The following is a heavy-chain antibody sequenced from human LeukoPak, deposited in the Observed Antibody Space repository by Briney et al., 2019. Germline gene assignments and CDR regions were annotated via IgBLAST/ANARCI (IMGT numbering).Heavy chain of an antibody. D-gene: IGHD3-22*01. CDR1: GFSLSTSGVG. CDR3: AHRHGGYYDSIVGAFDI. J-gene: IGHJ3*02. Sequence: SGPTLVNPTQTLTLTCTFSGFSLSTSGVGVGWIRQPPGKALEWLALIYWDDDKRYSPSLKSRLTITKDTSKNQVVLTMTNMDPVDTATYYCAHRHGGYYDSIVGAFDIWGQGTMVTVSS. V-gene: IGHV2-5*02. CDR2: IYWDDDK.